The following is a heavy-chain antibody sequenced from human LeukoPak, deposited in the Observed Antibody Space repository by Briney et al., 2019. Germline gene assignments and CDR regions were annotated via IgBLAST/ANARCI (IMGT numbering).Heavy chain of an antibody. V-gene: IGHV4-59*01. D-gene: IGHD3-10*01. J-gene: IGHJ4*02. Sequence: PSETLSLTCTVSGGSISSYYWSWIRQPPGKGLEWIGYIYYSGSTNYNPSLKSRVTISVDTSKNQFSLKLSSVTAADTAVYYCAREYGSGRYDYWGQGTQVTVSS. CDR1: GGSISSYY. CDR2: IYYSGST. CDR3: AREYGSGRYDY.